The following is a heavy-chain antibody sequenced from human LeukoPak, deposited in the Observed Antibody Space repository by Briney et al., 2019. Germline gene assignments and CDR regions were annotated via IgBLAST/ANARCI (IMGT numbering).Heavy chain of an antibody. CDR3: ARDLCCSGGSCFNWFDP. J-gene: IGHJ5*02. V-gene: IGHV1-3*01. D-gene: IGHD2-15*01. Sequence: GASVKVSCKASGYTFTSYAMHWVRQAPGQRLEWMGWINAGNGNTKYSQKFQGRVTITRDTSASTAYMELSSLRSEDTAVYYCARDLCCSGGSCFNWFDPWGQGTLVTVSS. CDR2: INAGNGNT. CDR1: GYTFTSYA.